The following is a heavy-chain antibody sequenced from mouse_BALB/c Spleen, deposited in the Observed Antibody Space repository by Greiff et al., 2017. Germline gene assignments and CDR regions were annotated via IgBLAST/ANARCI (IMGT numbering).Heavy chain of an antibody. CDR1: GFTFSSYG. CDR2: INSNGGST. J-gene: IGHJ1*01. CDR3: AREGDYYYGSSYGFDV. D-gene: IGHD1-1*01. Sequence: DVKLVESGGGLVQPGGSLKLSCAASGFTFSSYGMSWVRQTPDKRLELVATINSNGGSTYYPDSVKGRFTISRDNAKNTLYLQMSSLKSEDTAMYYCAREGDYYYGSSYGFDVWGAGTTVTVSS. V-gene: IGHV5-6-3*01.